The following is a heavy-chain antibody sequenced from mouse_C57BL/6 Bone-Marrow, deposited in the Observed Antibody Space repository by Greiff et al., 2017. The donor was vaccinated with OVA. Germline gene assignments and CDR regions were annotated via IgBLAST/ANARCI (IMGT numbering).Heavy chain of an antibody. Sequence: VQRVESGPGLVKPSQSLFLTCSITGFPITSGYYWIWIRQSPGKPLEWMGYITHSGETFYNPSLQSPISITRETSKNQFFLQLNSVTTEDTAMYYCAGAYYSKDYWGQGTTLTVSS. CDR1: GFPITSGYY. CDR2: ITHSGET. CDR3: AGAYYSKDY. D-gene: IGHD2-5*01. V-gene: IGHV12-3*01. J-gene: IGHJ2*01.